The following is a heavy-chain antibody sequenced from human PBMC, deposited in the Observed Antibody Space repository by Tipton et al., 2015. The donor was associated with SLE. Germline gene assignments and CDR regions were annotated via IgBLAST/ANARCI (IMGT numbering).Heavy chain of an antibody. CDR2: IYYSGST. J-gene: IGHJ4*02. V-gene: IGHV4-61*08. CDR1: GGSISSGGYY. CDR3: ARDKAGTTG. Sequence: LRLSCTVSGGSISSGGYYWSWIRQHPGKGLEWIGYIYYSGSTNYNPSLKSRVTISVDTSKNQFSLKLNSVTAADTAVYYCARDKAGTTGWGQGTLVTVSS. D-gene: IGHD1-1*01.